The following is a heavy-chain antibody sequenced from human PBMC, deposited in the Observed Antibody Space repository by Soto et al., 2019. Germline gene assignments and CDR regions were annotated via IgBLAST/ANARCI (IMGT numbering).Heavy chain of an antibody. CDR1: GGSISTDGYY. CDR2: IYHSGTT. J-gene: IGHJ6*02. V-gene: IGHV4-31*03. CDR3: ARAAPLRISSYGMDV. Sequence: SETLSLTCSVSGGSISTDGYYWSWIRQLPGKGLEWIGYIYHSGTTYHNPSLKSRLSMSVDTSKNQFSLNLNSVTAADTAVYYCARAAPLRISSYGMDVWGQGTTVTVSS. D-gene: IGHD6-6*01.